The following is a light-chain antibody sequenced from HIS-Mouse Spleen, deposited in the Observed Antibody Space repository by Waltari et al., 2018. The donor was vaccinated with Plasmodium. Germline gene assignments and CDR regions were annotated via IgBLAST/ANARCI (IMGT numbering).Light chain of an antibody. J-gene: IGKJ1*01. Sequence: EIAMPQSPATLSVSPGERAPLSCRASQTVSSNLPWYQQKPGQAPRLLIYGASTRATGIPARFSGSGSGTEFTLTISSLQSEDFAVYYCQQYNNWPETFGQGTKVEIK. CDR3: QQYNNWPET. CDR1: QTVSSN. V-gene: IGKV3-15*01. CDR2: GAS.